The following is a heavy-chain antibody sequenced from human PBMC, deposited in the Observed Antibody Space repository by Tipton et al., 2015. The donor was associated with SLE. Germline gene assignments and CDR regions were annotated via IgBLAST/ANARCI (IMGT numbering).Heavy chain of an antibody. D-gene: IGHD6-19*01. CDR3: VKGSRIAGWLPQHFDY. J-gene: IGHJ4*02. CDR1: GFTFSSYA. V-gene: IGHV3-23*01. CDR2: IGGSGDAA. Sequence: GSLRLSCVVSGFTFSSYAMNWVRQAPGKGLEWVSGIGGSGDAAYYADSLKGRFTLSRDNSRNTVSLQMNSLRAEGTAVYFCVKGSRIAGWLPQHFDYWGQGTPVTVSS.